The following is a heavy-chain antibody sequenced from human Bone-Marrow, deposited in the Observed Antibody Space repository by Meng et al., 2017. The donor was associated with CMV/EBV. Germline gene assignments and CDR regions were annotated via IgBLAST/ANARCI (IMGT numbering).Heavy chain of an antibody. CDR2: ISYDGSNK. D-gene: IGHD3-3*01. CDR3: ARERGSITIFGVPRGANWFDP. CDR1: GFTFSSYA. J-gene: IGHJ5*02. Sequence: GESLKISCAASGFTFSSYAMHWVRQAPGKGLEWVAVISYDGSNKYYADSVKGRFTISRDNSKNTLYLQMNSLRAEDTAVYYCARERGSITIFGVPRGANWFDPWGQGTLVTVSS. V-gene: IGHV3-30*04.